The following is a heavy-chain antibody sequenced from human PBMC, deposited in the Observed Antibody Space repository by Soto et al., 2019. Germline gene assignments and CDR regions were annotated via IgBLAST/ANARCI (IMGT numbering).Heavy chain of an antibody. J-gene: IGHJ1*01. D-gene: IGHD2-8*01. Sequence: QITLKESGPTLVKPTQILTLTCTFSGFSLSTSGVGVGWIRQPPGKALEWLALIYWDDDKRYSPSLKSRLTITKDTSKNQVVLTMTNMEYVDTGTYYCAHTGPFCTTGVCYTERHFQPWGQGTLVTVSS. V-gene: IGHV2-5*02. CDR2: IYWDDDK. CDR3: AHTGPFCTTGVCYTERHFQP. CDR1: GFSLSTSGVG.